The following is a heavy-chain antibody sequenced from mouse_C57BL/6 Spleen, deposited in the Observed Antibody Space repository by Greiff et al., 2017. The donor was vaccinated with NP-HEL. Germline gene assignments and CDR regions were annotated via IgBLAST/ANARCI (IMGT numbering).Heavy chain of an antibody. V-gene: IGHV1-82*01. D-gene: IGHD4-1*01. J-gene: IGHJ2*01. CDR2: IYPGDGDT. Sequence: VQLQQSGPELVKPGASVKISCKASGYAFSSSWMNWVQQRPGKGLEWIGRIYPGDGDTNYNGKFKGKATLTADKSSSTAYMQLSSLTSEDSAVYLCARGATGTDYWGQGTTLTVSS. CDR1: GYAFSSSW. CDR3: ARGATGTDY.